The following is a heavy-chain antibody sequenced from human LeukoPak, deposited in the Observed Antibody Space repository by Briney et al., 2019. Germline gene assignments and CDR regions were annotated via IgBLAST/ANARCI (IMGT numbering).Heavy chain of an antibody. J-gene: IGHJ3*02. V-gene: IGHV3-23*01. Sequence: GGSLRLSCAASEFTFSSYVMTWVRQAPGKGLEWVSTISPSGGSSYYAASVKGRFTVSRDNFKNTLFLQMNSLRAEDTAVYYCAKDDRSGGHRGAAFDIWGQGTMVTVSS. D-gene: IGHD2-15*01. CDR2: ISPSGGSS. CDR1: EFTFSSYV. CDR3: AKDDRSGGHRGAAFDI.